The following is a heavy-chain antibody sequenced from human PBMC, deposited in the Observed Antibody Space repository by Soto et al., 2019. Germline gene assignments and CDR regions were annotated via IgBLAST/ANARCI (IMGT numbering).Heavy chain of an antibody. CDR3: ARDPRLVGATNFDC. V-gene: IGHV1-3*01. CDR1: GFTFTISA. Sequence: GASVTVSCTASGFTFTISAMHWVRKAPGQRLEWMGWINAGNGNTKYSQKFQGRVTITRDTSASTAYMELSSLRSEDTAAYYCARDPRLVGATNFDCWGQGTLVTVSS. D-gene: IGHD1-26*01. J-gene: IGHJ4*02. CDR2: INAGNGNT.